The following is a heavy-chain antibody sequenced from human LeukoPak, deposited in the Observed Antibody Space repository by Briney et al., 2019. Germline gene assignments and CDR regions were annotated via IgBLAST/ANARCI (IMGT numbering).Heavy chain of an antibody. CDR2: IKKDESEK. Sequence: GGSLRLSCAASAFTVSSNYMSWVRQAPGKGLEWLANIKKDESEKSYVDSVKGRFTISRDNAKPSLYLQMNSLRAEDTAVYYCARDLSGVTGYTYGRGIDYWGQGTLVTVSS. J-gene: IGHJ4*02. CDR3: ARDLSGVTGYTYGRGIDY. D-gene: IGHD5-18*01. V-gene: IGHV3-7*01. CDR1: AFTVSSNY.